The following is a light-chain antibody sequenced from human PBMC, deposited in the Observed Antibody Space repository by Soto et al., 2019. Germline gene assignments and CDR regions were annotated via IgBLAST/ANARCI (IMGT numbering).Light chain of an antibody. CDR3: QQRSIWPIT. J-gene: IGKJ4*01. Sequence: EVLLTQSPATLSVSPGESVTLSCRASQSINTFLAWYQQKPGQAPRLLIYDASSRAAGVPARFSGRGSGTDFTLTIKSLEPEDFAVYHCQQRSIWPITFGGGTRVE. CDR1: QSINTF. V-gene: IGKV3-11*01. CDR2: DAS.